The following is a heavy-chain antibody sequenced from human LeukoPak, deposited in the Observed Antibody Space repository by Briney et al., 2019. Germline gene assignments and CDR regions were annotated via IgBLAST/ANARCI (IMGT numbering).Heavy chain of an antibody. CDR1: GFTFSRYA. Sequence: GGSPRLSCAASGFTFSRYATHWVRQAPGKGLEWVAFIRYDGSDKYYADSVKGRFTISRDNSKNTLYLQMNSLRAEDTAVYYCAKASYCSSTSCYNRFPGYFDYWGQGTLVTVSS. CDR2: IRYDGSDK. CDR3: AKASYCSSTSCYNRFPGYFDY. D-gene: IGHD2-2*02. V-gene: IGHV3-30*02. J-gene: IGHJ4*02.